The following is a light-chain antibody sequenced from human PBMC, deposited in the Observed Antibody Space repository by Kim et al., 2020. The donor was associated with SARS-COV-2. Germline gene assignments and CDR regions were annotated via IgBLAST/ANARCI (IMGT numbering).Light chain of an antibody. CDR3: NSRDSSGYNVV. Sequence: LGHTVRITCQGDSLRSHYASWYRQKPGQAPILVIYDTDNRPSGIPDRFSGSSSGHTASLTITWAQAEDEADYYCNSRDSSGYNVVFGGGTKLTVL. V-gene: IGLV3-19*01. CDR2: DTD. CDR1: SLRSHY. J-gene: IGLJ2*01.